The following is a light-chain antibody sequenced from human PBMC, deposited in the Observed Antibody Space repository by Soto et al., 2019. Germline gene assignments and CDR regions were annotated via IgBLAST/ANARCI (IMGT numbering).Light chain of an antibody. CDR1: SSDLGSYNY. CDR3: SSYTSSSTLV. Sequence: QSVLTQPASVSGSPGQSITISCTGTSSDLGSYNYVSWYQLHPGTAPKLMIYEVSNRPSGVSNRFSGSKSGNTASLTISGLQAEDEADYYCSSYTSSSTLVFGGGTKLTVL. V-gene: IGLV2-14*01. CDR2: EVS. J-gene: IGLJ2*01.